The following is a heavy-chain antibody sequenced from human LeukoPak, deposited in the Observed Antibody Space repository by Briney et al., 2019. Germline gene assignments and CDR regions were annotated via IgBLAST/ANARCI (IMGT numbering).Heavy chain of an antibody. CDR2: ITTTGTT. J-gene: IGHJ4*02. CDR3: ARVWQDYSGVDY. Sequence: GGSLRLSCAASGFRFSDYHINWVRQAPGKGLEWISYITTTGTTIYADSVKGRFVISRDNAKSSLYLQMDSPRDEDTAVYYCARVWQDYSGVDYWGQGALVTVAS. D-gene: IGHD2-21*01. CDR1: GFRFSDYH. V-gene: IGHV3-48*02.